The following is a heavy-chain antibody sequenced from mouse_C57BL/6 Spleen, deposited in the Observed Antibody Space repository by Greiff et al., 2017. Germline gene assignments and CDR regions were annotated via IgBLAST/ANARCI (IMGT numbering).Heavy chain of an antibody. J-gene: IGHJ2*01. V-gene: IGHV1-19*01. CDR1: GYTFTDYY. Sequence: EVQLQESGPVLVKPGASVKMSCKASGYTFTDYYMNWVKQSHGKSLEWIGVINPYNGGTSYNQKFKGKATLTVDKSSSTAYMELNSLTSEDSAVYYCALLGRGGFDYWGQGTTLTVSS. D-gene: IGHD4-1*01. CDR2: INPYNGGT. CDR3: ALLGRGGFDY.